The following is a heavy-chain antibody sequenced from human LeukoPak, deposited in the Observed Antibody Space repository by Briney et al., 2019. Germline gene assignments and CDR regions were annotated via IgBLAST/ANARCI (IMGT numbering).Heavy chain of an antibody. Sequence: GRSLRLSCAASGFSFSSYGMHWVRQAPGKGLEWVAVISYDGSNEYFADSVKGRFTVSRDNSKNTLYLQMNSLRPEDTAVYYCAKDLGVGAYLLFDYITSGLDSWGQGTLVTDSS. V-gene: IGHV3-30*18. CDR1: GFSFSSYG. CDR2: ISYDGSNE. J-gene: IGHJ4*02. CDR3: AKDLGVGAYLLFDYITSGLDS. D-gene: IGHD2/OR15-2a*01.